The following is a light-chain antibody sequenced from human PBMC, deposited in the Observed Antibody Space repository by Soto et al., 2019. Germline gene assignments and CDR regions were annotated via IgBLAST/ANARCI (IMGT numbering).Light chain of an antibody. CDR3: QQSYTTPVFT. V-gene: IGKV3-20*01. CDR1: QSVASSY. Sequence: EVVLTQSPGTLSLSPGERVTLSCRASQSVASSYLAWYQQKPGRAPRLLFYSASSRATGIPDRFSGSGSGTDFTLTISGLQPEDFATYYCQQSYTTPVFTFGPGTTVDI. CDR2: SAS. J-gene: IGKJ3*01.